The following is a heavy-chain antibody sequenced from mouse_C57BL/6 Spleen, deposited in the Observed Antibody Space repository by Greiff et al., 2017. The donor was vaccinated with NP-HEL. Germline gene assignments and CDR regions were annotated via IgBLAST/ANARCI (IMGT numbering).Heavy chain of an antibody. D-gene: IGHD1-1*01. J-gene: IGHJ3*01. CDR2: IDPSDSYT. Sequence: QVQLQQPGAELVKPGASVKLSCKASGYTFTSYWMQWVKQRPGQGLEWIGEIDPSDSYTNYNQKFKGKATLTVDTSSSTAYMHLSSLTSEDSAVYYCARNYYGSSYWFAYWGQGTLVTVSA. V-gene: IGHV1-50*01. CDR1: GYTFTSYW. CDR3: ARNYYGSSYWFAY.